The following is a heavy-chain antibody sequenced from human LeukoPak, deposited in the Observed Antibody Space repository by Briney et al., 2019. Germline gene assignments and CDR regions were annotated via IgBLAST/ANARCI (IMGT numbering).Heavy chain of an antibody. V-gene: IGHV3-21*01. CDR3: ARGHYCSSTSCLGARLFDY. CDR2: ISSSSSYI. D-gene: IGHD2-2*01. J-gene: IGHJ4*02. Sequence: GGSLRLSCAASGFTFSSYWMSWVRQAPGKGLEWVSSISSSSSYIYYADSVKGRFTISRDNAKNSLYLQMNSLRAEDTAVYYCARGHYCSSTSCLGARLFDYWGQGTLVTVSS. CDR1: GFTFSSYW.